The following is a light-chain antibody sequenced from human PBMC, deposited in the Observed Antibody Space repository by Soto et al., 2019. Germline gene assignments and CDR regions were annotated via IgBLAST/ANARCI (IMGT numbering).Light chain of an antibody. Sequence: DIQMTQSPSSLSAYVGDRVTITCRASQDISNYLAWYQQKPGKVPQLLIYDAFTLQSGVPSRFSGGGSGTEFTLTISSLQPADVATYYCQKYNSVPGTFGQGTRLEIK. J-gene: IGKJ5*01. CDR3: QKYNSVPGT. CDR2: DAF. V-gene: IGKV1-27*01. CDR1: QDISNY.